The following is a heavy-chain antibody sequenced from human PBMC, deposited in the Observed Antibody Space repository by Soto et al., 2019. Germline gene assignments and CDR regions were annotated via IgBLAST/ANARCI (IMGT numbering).Heavy chain of an antibody. V-gene: IGHV1-46*02. D-gene: IGHD2-21*02. J-gene: IGHJ4*02. CDR3: ARGGHIAVVTASFDN. Sequence: QVQLVQSGAEVRKPGASVKVSCKPSGYTFNTYYLHWLRQAPGQALEWMGVIHPSGGGTTYAQKFLGRVTVTRDTSTTTVFMELSSLRSDDTAVYYCARGGHIAVVTASFDNWGQGSLVTVSP. CDR1: GYTFNTYY. CDR2: IHPSGGGT.